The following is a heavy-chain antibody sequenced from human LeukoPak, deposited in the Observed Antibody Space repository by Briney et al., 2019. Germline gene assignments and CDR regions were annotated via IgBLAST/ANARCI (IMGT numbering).Heavy chain of an antibody. CDR2: ISSSTSYR. V-gene: IGHV3-11*06. D-gene: IGHD5-12*01. CDR1: GFTFSDYY. Sequence: KPGGSLRLSCAASGFTFSDYYMSWVRQAPGKGLELVSYISSSTSYRNYADSVKGRFTISRENAKNSLYLQMNSLRAEDTALYYCARGIEATRRSAGTCNYFDYWGQGTLVTVSS. J-gene: IGHJ4*02. CDR3: ARGIEATRRSAGTCNYFDY.